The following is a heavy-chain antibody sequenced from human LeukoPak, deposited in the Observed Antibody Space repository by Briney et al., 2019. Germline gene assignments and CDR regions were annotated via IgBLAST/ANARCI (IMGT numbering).Heavy chain of an antibody. Sequence: GASVKVSCKASGYTFTGYYMHWVRQAPGQGLEWMGWINPNSGGTNYAQKFQGRVTMTRDTSISTAYLDLSSLRSDDTAVYYCARNPDISGWSQTNDYWGQGTLVTVSS. CDR3: ARNPDISGWSQTNDY. CDR1: GYTFTGYY. V-gene: IGHV1-2*02. J-gene: IGHJ4*02. CDR2: INPNSGGT. D-gene: IGHD6-19*01.